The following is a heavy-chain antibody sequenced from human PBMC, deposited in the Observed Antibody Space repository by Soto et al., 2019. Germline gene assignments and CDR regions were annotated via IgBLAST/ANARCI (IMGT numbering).Heavy chain of an antibody. CDR3: ARRRTTVVTQAYFDH. V-gene: IGHV4-39*01. J-gene: IGHJ4*02. CDR1: GESISSSSYY. D-gene: IGHD2-21*02. Sequence: SETLSLTCIVSGESISSSSYYWGWIRQPPGKGLEWIGSIYYSGRTYYNPSFKSRVTISIDTSKNQFSLKLSSVTATDTAVYYCARRRTTVVTQAYFDHWGQGALVTVSS. CDR2: IYYSGRT.